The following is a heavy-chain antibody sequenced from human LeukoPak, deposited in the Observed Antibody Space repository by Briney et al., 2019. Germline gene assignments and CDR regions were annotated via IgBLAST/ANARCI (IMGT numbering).Heavy chain of an antibody. J-gene: IGHJ3*02. Sequence: GGSLRLSCAASGFTFSSYAMHWVRQAPGKGLEWVAVISYDGSNKYYADSVKGRFTISRDNSKNTLYLQMSSLRAEDTALDYCTRDRRSAILTGHYRDAFDIWGQGTMVTVSS. V-gene: IGHV3-30-3*01. D-gene: IGHD3-9*01. CDR3: TRDRRSAILTGHYRDAFDI. CDR2: ISYDGSNK. CDR1: GFTFSSYA.